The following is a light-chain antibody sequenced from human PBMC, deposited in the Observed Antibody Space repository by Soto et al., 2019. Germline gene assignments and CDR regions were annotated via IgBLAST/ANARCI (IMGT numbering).Light chain of an antibody. V-gene: IGLV2-23*02. CDR3: CSYAGNTVWL. CDR1: SSDVGSYNL. J-gene: IGLJ2*01. CDR2: EVN. Sequence: QSVLTQPASVSGSPGQSVTISCTGSSSDVGSYNLVSWYQHHPGKAPKLVIYEVNKRPSGLSTRFSGSKSGITASLTISGLQAEDEADYHCCSYAGNTVWLFGGGTKLTVL.